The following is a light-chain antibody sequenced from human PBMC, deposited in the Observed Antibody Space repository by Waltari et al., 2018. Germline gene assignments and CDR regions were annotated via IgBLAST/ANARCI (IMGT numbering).Light chain of an antibody. Sequence: QSALTPPASVSGSPGQSVTIFCTGTSNDVGGDNSVSWYQEHPGQAPRVIIYDVSDRPSGVSDRFSGSKSGNTASLTISGLQAEDEADYYCSSLSSNNVVLFGGGTKLTVL. J-gene: IGLJ2*01. CDR3: SSLSSNNVVL. CDR1: SNDVGGDNS. V-gene: IGLV2-14*01. CDR2: DVS.